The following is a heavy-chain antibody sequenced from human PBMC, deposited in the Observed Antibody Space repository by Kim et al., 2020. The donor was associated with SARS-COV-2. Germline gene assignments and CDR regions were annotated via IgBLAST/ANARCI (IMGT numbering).Heavy chain of an antibody. CDR2: GGSA. V-gene: IGHV3-53*01. D-gene: IGHD3-16*01. J-gene: IGHJ6*02. Sequence: GGSAYVADWLKGRFTISRDKARRTLYLQLNSLGAEDTAVFYCASLRGYGMDVWGQGTTVTVSS. CDR3: ASLRGYGMDV.